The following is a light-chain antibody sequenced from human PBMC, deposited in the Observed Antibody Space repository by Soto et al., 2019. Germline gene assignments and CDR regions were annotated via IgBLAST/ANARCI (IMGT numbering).Light chain of an antibody. J-gene: IGKJ5*01. CDR3: QQYSTYPIT. Sequence: DIQMNQSSSTLSASVGEKVTITRRARQSVTTWWAWYQQKPGKAPKLLIYKASNLESGLPSRFTGSGSGTEFTLTISSLQSDDFATYYCQQYSTYPITLGQGTRLEIK. CDR1: QSVTTW. V-gene: IGKV1-5*03. CDR2: KAS.